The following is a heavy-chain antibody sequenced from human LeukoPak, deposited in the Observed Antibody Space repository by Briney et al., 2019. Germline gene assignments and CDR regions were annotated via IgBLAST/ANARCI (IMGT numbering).Heavy chain of an antibody. CDR3: ATSIGSYSPFDY. Sequence: GASVKVSCKVSGYTLTELSMHGVRQAPGKGLEWMGGFDPEDGETIYAQKFQGRVTMTEDTSTDTAYMELSSLRSEDTAVYYCATSIGSYSPFDYWGQGTLVTVSS. CDR1: GYTLTELS. D-gene: IGHD1-26*01. CDR2: FDPEDGET. V-gene: IGHV1-24*01. J-gene: IGHJ4*02.